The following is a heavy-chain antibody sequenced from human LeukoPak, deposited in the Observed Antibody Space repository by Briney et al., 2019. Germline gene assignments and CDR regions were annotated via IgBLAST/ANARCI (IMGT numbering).Heavy chain of an antibody. CDR2: IWYDGSHK. CDR1: GFVLSDYG. J-gene: IGHJ5*02. V-gene: IGHV3-33*01. Sequence: PGRSLRLSCAASGFVLSDYGMHWVRQAPGKSLEWVAIIWYDGSHKYYADSVKGRFSISRDNSKNTLSLQMNSLRAEDTAVYYCARVVYASGSYRIDPWGQGTLVTVSS. D-gene: IGHD3-10*01. CDR3: ARVVYASGSYRIDP.